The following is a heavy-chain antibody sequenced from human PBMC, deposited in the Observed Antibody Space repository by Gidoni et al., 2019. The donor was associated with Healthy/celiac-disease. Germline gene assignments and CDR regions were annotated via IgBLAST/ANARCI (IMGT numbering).Heavy chain of an antibody. CDR3: AKAQSYYYDSSGYDFLVSAFDI. V-gene: IGHV3-9*01. J-gene: IGHJ3*02. D-gene: IGHD3-22*01. Sequence: EVQLVESGGGLVQPGRSLRLSCAASGFPFDDYAMPWVRQAPGKGLEWVSGISWNSGSIGYADSVKGRFTISRDNAKNSLYLQMNSLRAEDTALYYCAKAQSYYYDSSGYDFLVSAFDIWGQGTMVTVSS. CDR1: GFPFDDYA. CDR2: ISWNSGSI.